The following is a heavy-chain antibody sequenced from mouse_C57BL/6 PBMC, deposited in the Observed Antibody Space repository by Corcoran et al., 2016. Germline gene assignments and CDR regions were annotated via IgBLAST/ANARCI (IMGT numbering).Heavy chain of an antibody. V-gene: IGHV9-3*01. CDR2: INTYSGVP. Sequence: QIQLVQSGPELKKPGETVKISCKASGYTFTTYGMSWVKQAPGKGLKWMGWINTYSGVPTYADDFKGRFAFSLETSASTAYLQINNLKNEDTATYFCARSTIRAWFAYWGQGTLVTVSA. CDR1: GYTFTTYG. D-gene: IGHD2-1*01. J-gene: IGHJ3*01. CDR3: ARSTIRAWFAY.